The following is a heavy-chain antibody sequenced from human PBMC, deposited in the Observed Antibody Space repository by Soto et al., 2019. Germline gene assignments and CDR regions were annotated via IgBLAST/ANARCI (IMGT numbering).Heavy chain of an antibody. D-gene: IGHD2-2*01. CDR2: ISASADST. J-gene: IGHJ5*02. Sequence: GVSLRDSCGAAGGTCGSYAMCRVRQAPGKGLKCVYAISASADSTYYADSVKGRFTNSRDKSKNTLSLQMNSLRAEDTAVYYCAKGPPLGGSSTRRCDPRGQGTLVTVSP. V-gene: IGHV3-23*01. CDR1: GGTCGSYA. CDR3: AKGPPLGGSSTRRCDP.